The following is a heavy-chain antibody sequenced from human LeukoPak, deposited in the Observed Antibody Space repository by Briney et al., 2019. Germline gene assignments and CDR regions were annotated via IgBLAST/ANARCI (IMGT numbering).Heavy chain of an antibody. J-gene: IGHJ6*03. CDR1: GGSISSSSYY. V-gene: IGHV4-39*07. D-gene: IGHD1-26*01. CDR2: IYYSGST. Sequence: SETLSLTCTVSGGSISSSSYYWGWIRQPPGKGLEWIGSIYYSGSTSYNPSLKSRVPISVDTPKNQFSLKLSSVTAADTAVYYCARDGGRGGYYYYYMDVWGKGTTVTVSS. CDR3: ARDGGRGGYYYYYMDV.